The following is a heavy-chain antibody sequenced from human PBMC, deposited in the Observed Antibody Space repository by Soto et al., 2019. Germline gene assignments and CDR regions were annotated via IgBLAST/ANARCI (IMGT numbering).Heavy chain of an antibody. CDR2: IKSKSDGATT. D-gene: IGHD3-3*01. Sequence: EVQLVESGGGLVKPGGSLGLSGEAPGLPFGTALLPWVPKVQGKGLEWVGRIKSKSDGATTDYAAPVRGRFIISRDDSKNTLYLQMNSLITEDTAVYYCTTGLTIFGVVIDPWGQGTLVTVSS. CDR3: TTGLTIFGVVIDP. J-gene: IGHJ5*02. V-gene: IGHV3-15*01. CDR1: GLPFGTAL.